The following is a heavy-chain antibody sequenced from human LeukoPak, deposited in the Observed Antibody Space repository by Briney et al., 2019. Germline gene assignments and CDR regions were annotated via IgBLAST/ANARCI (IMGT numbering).Heavy chain of an antibody. V-gene: IGHV3-48*01. CDR1: GFTFSSYG. CDR2: ISSSSTI. Sequence: PGGSLRLSCAASGFTFSSYGMNWVRQAPGKGLEWVSYISSSSTIYYADSVKGRFTISRDNAKNSLYLQMNSLRADDTAVYYCAKRTGYTSSFYVLDYWGQGALVTVSS. J-gene: IGHJ4*02. CDR3: AKRTGYTSSFYVLDY. D-gene: IGHD3/OR15-3a*01.